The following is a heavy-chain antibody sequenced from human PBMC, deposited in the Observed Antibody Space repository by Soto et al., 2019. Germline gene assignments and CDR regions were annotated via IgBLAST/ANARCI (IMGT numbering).Heavy chain of an antibody. Sequence: GGSLTLSCAAPGFSFASYAMSWVRHAPGNGLEWASCISGSDGSTYYADTVKGRFTISTDNSKNTLYLQMNSLRAEDTAVYYCAIVRAGYYDFWSGYPPDWGQGTLVTVSS. D-gene: IGHD3-3*01. CDR1: GFSFASYA. J-gene: IGHJ4*02. CDR2: ISGSDGST. CDR3: AIVRAGYYDFWSGYPPD. V-gene: IGHV3-23*01.